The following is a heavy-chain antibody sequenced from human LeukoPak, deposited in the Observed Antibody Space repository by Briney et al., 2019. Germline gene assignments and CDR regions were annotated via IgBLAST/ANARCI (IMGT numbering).Heavy chain of an antibody. CDR3: AIIVATMSYYYYGMDV. J-gene: IGHJ6*02. CDR1: GGTFSSYA. V-gene: IGHV1-69*13. D-gene: IGHD5-12*01. Sequence: GASVNVSCKASGGTFSSYAISWVRQAPGQGLEWMGGIIPIFGTANYAQKFQGRVTITADESTSTAYMELSSLRSEDTAVYYCAIIVATMSYYYYGMDVWGQGTTVTVSS. CDR2: IIPIFGTA.